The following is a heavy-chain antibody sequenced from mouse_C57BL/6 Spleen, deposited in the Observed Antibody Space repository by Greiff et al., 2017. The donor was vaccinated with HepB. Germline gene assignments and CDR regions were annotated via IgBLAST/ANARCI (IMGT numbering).Heavy chain of an antibody. CDR3: ARDPNWDYAMDY. Sequence: DVKLVESGGGLVKPGGSLKLSCAASGFTFSSYAMSWVRQTPEKRLEWVATISDGGSYTYYPDNVKGRFTISRDNAKNNLYLQMSHLKSEDTAMYYCARDPNWDYAMDYWGQGTSVTVSS. CDR2: ISDGGSYT. J-gene: IGHJ4*01. V-gene: IGHV5-4*01. CDR1: GFTFSSYA. D-gene: IGHD4-1*02.